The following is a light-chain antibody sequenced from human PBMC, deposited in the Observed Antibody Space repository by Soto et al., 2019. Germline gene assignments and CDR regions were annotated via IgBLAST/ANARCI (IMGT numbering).Light chain of an antibody. CDR1: KLGDKY. J-gene: IGLJ1*01. V-gene: IGLV3-1*01. CDR3: QAWDSSTYV. CDR2: QDS. Sequence: SYELTQPPSVSVSPGQTASITCSGDKLGDKYACWYQQKPGQSPVLVIYQDSKRPSGIPERCSGSNSGNTATLAISGTQAMEEADYYCQAWDSSTYVFGTGTKLTVL.